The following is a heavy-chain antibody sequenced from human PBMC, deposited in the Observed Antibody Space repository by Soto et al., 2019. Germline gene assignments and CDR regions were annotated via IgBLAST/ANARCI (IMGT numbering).Heavy chain of an antibody. J-gene: IGHJ6*04. CDR2: NYYSVIT. CDR1: GGSISRGGYY. D-gene: IGHD6-6*01. CDR3: ARGSSIAGLYYGMDV. V-gene: IGHV4-31*03. Sequence: VHLQESGPGLVKPSQTLSLTCTVSGGSISRGGYYWTWIRQHPGKVLGWIGYNYYSVITYYNPSLKSRVTISLDTSKNQFSLKLSSVTAADTAVYYCARGSSIAGLYYGMDVWGKGTTVTVSS.